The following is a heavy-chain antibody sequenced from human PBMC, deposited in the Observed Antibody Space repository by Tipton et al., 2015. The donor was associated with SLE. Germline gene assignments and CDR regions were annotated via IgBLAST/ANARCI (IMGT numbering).Heavy chain of an antibody. CDR2: IYYSGST. J-gene: IGHJ3*02. CDR3: ARGPNWGLDDAFDI. D-gene: IGHD7-27*01. V-gene: IGHV4-59*12. Sequence: TLSLTCTVSGGSISSYFWSWIRQPPGKGLEWIGYIYYSGSTNYSPSLKSRLTISLDTSKTQFFLRLSSVTAADTAVYFCARGPNWGLDDAFDIWGQGTMVSVSS. CDR1: GGSISSYF.